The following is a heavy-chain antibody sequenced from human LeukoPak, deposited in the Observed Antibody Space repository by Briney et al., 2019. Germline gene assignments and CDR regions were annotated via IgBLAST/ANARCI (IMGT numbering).Heavy chain of an antibody. CDR2: IYYSGST. J-gene: IGHJ3*02. V-gene: IGHV4-59*12. D-gene: IGHD6-13*01. CDR1: GGSISSYY. Sequence: SETLSLTCTVSGGSISSYYWSWIRQPPGKGLEWIGYIYYSGSTNYNPSLKSRVTISVDTSKNQFSLKLSSVTAADTAVYYCARADSSSWYFDAFDIWGQGTMVTVSS. CDR3: ARADSSSWYFDAFDI.